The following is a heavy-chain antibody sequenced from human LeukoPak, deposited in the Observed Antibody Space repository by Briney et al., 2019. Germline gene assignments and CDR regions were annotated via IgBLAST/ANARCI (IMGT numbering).Heavy chain of an antibody. CDR3: AKDHGSSDWYYFDY. J-gene: IGHJ4*02. CDR1: GFTFSTYA. D-gene: IGHD6-13*01. CDR2: IHYDGSNN. V-gene: IGHV3-30*02. Sequence: GGSLRLSCAASGFTFSTYAMHWVRQAPGKGLEWVAFIHYDGSNNYYADSVKGRFTISRDNSKNTLYLQMNTLRADDTAVYYCAKDHGSSDWYYFDYWGQGTLVTVSS.